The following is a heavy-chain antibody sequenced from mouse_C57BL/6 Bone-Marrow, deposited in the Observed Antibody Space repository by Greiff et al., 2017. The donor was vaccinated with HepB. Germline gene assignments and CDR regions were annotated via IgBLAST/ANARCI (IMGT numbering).Heavy chain of an antibody. CDR1: GYTFTSYC. V-gene: IGHV1-64*01. J-gene: IGHJ4*01. CDR3: ARNRGGSMDY. Sequence: QVQLQQPGAELVKPGASVKLSCKASGYTFTSYCMHWVKQRPVQGLEWIGMIHPNSGSTNYNKKFKSKATLTVDKSSSTAYMQLSSLTSEDSEVYCCARNRGGSMDYWGQGTSVTVSS. CDR2: IHPNSGST. D-gene: IGHD3-2*02.